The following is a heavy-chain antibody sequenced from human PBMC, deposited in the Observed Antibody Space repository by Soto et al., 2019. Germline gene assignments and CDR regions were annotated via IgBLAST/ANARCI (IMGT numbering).Heavy chain of an antibody. V-gene: IGHV3-21*01. Sequence: GGSLRLSCAASGFTFSSYSMNWVRQAPGKGLEWVSSISSSSSYIYYADSVKGRFTIPRDNAKNSLYLQMNSLRAEDTAVYYCARGGGIADMDVWGKGTTVPSP. CDR1: GFTFSSYS. CDR2: ISSSSSYI. J-gene: IGHJ6*03. D-gene: IGHD6-13*01. CDR3: ARGGGIADMDV.